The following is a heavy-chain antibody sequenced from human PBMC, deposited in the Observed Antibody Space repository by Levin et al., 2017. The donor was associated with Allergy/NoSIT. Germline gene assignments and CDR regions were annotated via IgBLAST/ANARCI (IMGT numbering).Heavy chain of an antibody. J-gene: IGHJ4*02. D-gene: IGHD4-17*01. CDR1: GFTFSSYG. V-gene: IGHV3-30*18. Sequence: GGSLRLSCAASGFTFSSYGMHWVRQAPGKGLEWVAVISYDGSNKYYADSVKGRFTISRDNSKNTLYLQMNSLRAEDTAVYYCAKDLPPWRAVGDPRGGFDYWGQGTLVTVSS. CDR2: ISYDGSNK. CDR3: AKDLPPWRAVGDPRGGFDY.